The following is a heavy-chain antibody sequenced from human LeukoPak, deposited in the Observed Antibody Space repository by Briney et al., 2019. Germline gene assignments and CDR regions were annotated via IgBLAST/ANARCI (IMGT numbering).Heavy chain of an antibody. V-gene: IGHV4-61*01. CDR3: ALLVATTAFDY. J-gene: IGHJ4*02. D-gene: IGHD5-12*01. Sequence: SETLSLTCTVSGGSVSSGTYYWSWIRQPPGKGLEWIGYIYSTGTTNYNPSLKTRVTISVDTSKNQFSLRLSSVTAADTALYYCALLVATTAFDYWGQGSLVTVSS. CDR1: GGSVSSGTYY. CDR2: IYSTGTT.